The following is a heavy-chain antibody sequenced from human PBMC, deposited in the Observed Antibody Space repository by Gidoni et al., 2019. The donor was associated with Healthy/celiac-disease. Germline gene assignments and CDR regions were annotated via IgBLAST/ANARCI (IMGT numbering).Heavy chain of an antibody. J-gene: IGHJ5*02. D-gene: IGHD1-26*01. V-gene: IGHV3-21*01. CDR1: GFTFSSYS. CDR3: ARRISGSYGT. CDR2: ISRSSSYI. Sequence: EVQLVESGGGLVKPGGSLRLSCAASGFTFSSYSMNWVRQAPGKGLGWVSSISRSSSYIYYADSVKGRFTISRDNAKNSLYLQMNSLRAEDTAVYYCARRISGSYGTWGQGTLVTVSS.